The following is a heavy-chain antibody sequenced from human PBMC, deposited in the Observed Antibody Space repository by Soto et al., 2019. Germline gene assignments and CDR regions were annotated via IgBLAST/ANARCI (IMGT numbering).Heavy chain of an antibody. Sequence: QVQLVQSGPEMKEPGASVKVSCQASNYDFRDYGFSWVRQAPGQGLEWMGWISPYKGDTNYAEKFLGRVTLTTDSATNTAYMEWRSLRSDDTATYYCARYLPHYAPTYSVVVARFDYWGQGTLVTVSS. CDR1: NYDFRDYG. V-gene: IGHV1-18*01. J-gene: IGHJ4*02. CDR2: ISPYKGDT. D-gene: IGHD2-21*01. CDR3: ARYLPHYAPTYSVVVARFDY.